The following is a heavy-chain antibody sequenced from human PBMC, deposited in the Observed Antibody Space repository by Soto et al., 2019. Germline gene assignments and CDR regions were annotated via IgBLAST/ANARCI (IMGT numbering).Heavy chain of an antibody. V-gene: IGHV3-9*01. CDR1: GFTFDDYA. Sequence: HPGGSLRLSCAASGFTFDDYAMHWVRQAPGKGLEWVSGISWNSGSIGYADSVKGRFTISRDNAKNSLYLQMNSLRAEDTALYYCAKDQRYCSGGSCWNEFDYWGQGTLVTVSS. CDR3: AKDQRYCSGGSCWNEFDY. J-gene: IGHJ4*02. CDR2: ISWNSGSI. D-gene: IGHD2-15*01.